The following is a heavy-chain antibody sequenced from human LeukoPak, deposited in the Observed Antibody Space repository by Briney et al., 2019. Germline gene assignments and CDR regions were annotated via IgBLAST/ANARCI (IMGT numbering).Heavy chain of an antibody. D-gene: IGHD2-8*01. Sequence: SETLSLTCTVSGASINNYYWTWIRQPPGKGLEWIGYHTGASGYHPSLKSRVAMSLDTSKNQVSLNLRSVTAADTAVYFCTRVVNGCHFDYWGQGTLVTVSS. J-gene: IGHJ4*02. V-gene: IGHV4-59*01. CDR3: TRVVNGCHFDY. CDR2: YHTGAS. CDR1: GASINNYY.